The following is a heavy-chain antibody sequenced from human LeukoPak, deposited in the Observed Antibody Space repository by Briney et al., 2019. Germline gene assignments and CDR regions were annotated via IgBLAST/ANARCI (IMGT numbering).Heavy chain of an antibody. CDR1: GGSISSYY. V-gene: IGHV4-59*01. Sequence: PSETLSLTCTVSGGSISSYYWSWIRQPPGKGLEWIGYIYYSGSTNYNPSLKSRVTISVDTSKNQFSLKLCSVTAADTVVYYCARDPYYYDSSGYYINAFDIWGQGTMVTVSS. CDR3: ARDPYYYDSSGYYINAFDI. J-gene: IGHJ3*02. D-gene: IGHD3-22*01. CDR2: IYYSGST.